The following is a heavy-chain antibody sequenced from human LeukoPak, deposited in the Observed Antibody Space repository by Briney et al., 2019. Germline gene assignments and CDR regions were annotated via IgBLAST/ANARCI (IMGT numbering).Heavy chain of an antibody. J-gene: IGHJ3*02. CDR3: AREAMITLGGVIVKRGRDI. Sequence: PGGSLRLSCAASGFTFSNYGMSWVRQAPGKGLEWVSSISGSGGRIYHADSVKGRFTLSRDNSKNTLYLQMNTLRGEDTAVYYCAREAMITLGGVIVKRGRDIWGQGTMVTVSS. V-gene: IGHV3-23*01. CDR2: ISGSGGRI. D-gene: IGHD3-16*02. CDR1: GFTFSNYG.